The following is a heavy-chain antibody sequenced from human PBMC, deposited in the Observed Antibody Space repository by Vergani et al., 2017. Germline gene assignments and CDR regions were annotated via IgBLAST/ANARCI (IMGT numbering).Heavy chain of an antibody. Sequence: EVQLVESGGGLVKPGGSLRLSCAASGFPFSSYSMNWVRQAPGKGLEWVSSISSSSSYIYYADSVKGRFTISRDNAKNSLYMQMNSLRAEDTAVYYCASSITIFGMVITYYYYGIDVWGQGTTVTVSS. V-gene: IGHV3-21*01. CDR2: ISSSSSYI. D-gene: IGHD3-3*01. J-gene: IGHJ6*02. CDR3: ASSITIFGMVITYYYYGIDV. CDR1: GFPFSSYS.